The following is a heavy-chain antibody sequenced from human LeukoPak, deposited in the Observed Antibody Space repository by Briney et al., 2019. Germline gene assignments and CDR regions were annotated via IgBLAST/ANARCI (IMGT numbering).Heavy chain of an antibody. CDR1: GGSISSGNYY. V-gene: IGHV4-61*02. CDR2: IYTSGST. Sequence: SETLSLTCTVSGGSISSGNYYWSWIRKPAGKGLEWIGRIYTSGSTNYNPSLKSRVTISVDTSKNQFSLKLSSVTAADTAVYYCARDGEMATIENYFEYWGQGTLVTVSS. CDR3: ARDGEMATIENYFEY. J-gene: IGHJ4*02. D-gene: IGHD5-24*01.